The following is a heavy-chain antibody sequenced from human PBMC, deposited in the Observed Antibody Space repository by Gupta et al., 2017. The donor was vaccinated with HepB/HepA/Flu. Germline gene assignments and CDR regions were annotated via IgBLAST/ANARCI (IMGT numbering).Heavy chain of an antibody. V-gene: IGHV1-8*01. CDR3: ARGRRYCSGGSCYSGVFGFDP. Sequence: QVQMVQSGAEVKKPGASVKVSCKASGYTFTSYDINWVRQATGQGLEWMGWMNPNSGNTGYAQKFQGRVTMTRNTSISTAYMELSSLRSEDTAVYYCARGRRYCSGGSCYSGVFGFDPWGQGTLVTVSS. CDR1: GYTFTSYD. CDR2: MNPNSGNT. J-gene: IGHJ5*02. D-gene: IGHD2-15*01.